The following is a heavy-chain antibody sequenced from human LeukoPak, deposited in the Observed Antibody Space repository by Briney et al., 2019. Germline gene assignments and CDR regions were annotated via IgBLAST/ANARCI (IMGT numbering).Heavy chain of an antibody. CDR3: AKGPLRYFDWLFSY. Sequence: GGSLRLSCAASGFTFSSYAMSWVRQAPGKGLEWVSAISGSGGSTYYADSVKGRFTISRDNSKNTLYLQMNSLRAEDTAIYYCAKGPLRYFDWLFSYWGQGTLVTVSS. V-gene: IGHV3-23*01. CDR2: ISGSGGST. CDR1: GFTFSSYA. J-gene: IGHJ4*02. D-gene: IGHD3-9*01.